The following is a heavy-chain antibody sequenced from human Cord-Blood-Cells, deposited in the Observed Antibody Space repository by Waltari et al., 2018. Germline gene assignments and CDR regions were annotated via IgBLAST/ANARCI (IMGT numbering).Heavy chain of an antibody. J-gene: IGHJ3*02. Sequence: QVQLVQSGAEVKKPGASVKVSCKASGGTFSSYAISWVRKAPGQGLEWMGGIIPFVGTANYAQKFQGRVTITADESTSTAYMELSSLRSEDTAVYYCARDGDWNHAFDIWGQGTMVTVSS. V-gene: IGHV1-69*01. CDR2: IIPFVGTA. CDR3: ARDGDWNHAFDI. D-gene: IGHD1-1*01. CDR1: GGTFSSYA.